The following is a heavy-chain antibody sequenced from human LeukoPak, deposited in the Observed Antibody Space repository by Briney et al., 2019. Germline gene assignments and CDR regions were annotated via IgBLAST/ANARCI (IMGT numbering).Heavy chain of an antibody. CDR1: GGSFSGYY. Sequence: PSETLSLTCAVYGGSFSGYYWSWIRQPPGKGLEWIGEINHSGSTNYNPSLKSRVTISVDTSKNQFSLKLSSVTAADTAVYYCARLVGYSYGYHYFDYWGQGTLVTVSS. CDR2: INHSGST. V-gene: IGHV4-34*01. CDR3: ARLVGYSYGYHYFDY. J-gene: IGHJ4*02. D-gene: IGHD5-18*01.